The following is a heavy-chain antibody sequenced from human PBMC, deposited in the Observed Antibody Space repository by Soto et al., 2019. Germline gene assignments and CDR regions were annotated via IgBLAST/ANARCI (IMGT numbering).Heavy chain of an antibody. D-gene: IGHD6-19*01. CDR2: FDPEDGET. CDR3: ATDRGGGSSGWSLSYYYYGMDV. V-gene: IGHV1-24*01. J-gene: IGHJ6*02. Sequence: ASVKVSCKVSGYTLTELSMHWVRQAPGKGLEWMGGFDPEDGETIYAQKFQGRVTMTEDTSTDTAYMELSSLRSEDTAVYYCATDRGGGSSGWSLSYYYYGMDVWGQGTKVTFSS. CDR1: GYTLTELS.